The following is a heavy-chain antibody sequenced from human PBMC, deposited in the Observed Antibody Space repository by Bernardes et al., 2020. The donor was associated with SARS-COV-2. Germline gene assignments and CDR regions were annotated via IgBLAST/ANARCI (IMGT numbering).Heavy chain of an antibody. J-gene: IGHJ4*02. CDR2: ISYEGSKK. CDR1: GVTFNHYG. D-gene: IGHD5-18*01. Sequence: GYLSPSCAASGVTFNHYGMHWVRPAPGKGLEWVAFISYEGSKKYYLDSLKGRFTISRDSSKNTLYLQMNSLRDDDTAVYYCVKRRAIFELWAGNFDYWGQGTLVTVSS. V-gene: IGHV3-30*18. CDR3: VKRRAIFELWAGNFDY.